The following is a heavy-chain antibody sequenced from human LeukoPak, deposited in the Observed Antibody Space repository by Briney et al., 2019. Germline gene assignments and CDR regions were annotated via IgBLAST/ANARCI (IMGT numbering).Heavy chain of an antibody. V-gene: IGHV3-33*08. CDR3: VRDNGPEQLALDL. CDR2: IWFDGSDK. Sequence: GGSLRLSCAASGFKFSDHYIDWVRQAPGKGLEWVALIWFDGSDKKYADSVKGRFTISRDNSKNTLFLQMNSLRVEDTAVYYCVRDNGPEQLALDLWGQGTLVTVSS. D-gene: IGHD6-6*01. CDR1: GFKFSDHY. J-gene: IGHJ5*02.